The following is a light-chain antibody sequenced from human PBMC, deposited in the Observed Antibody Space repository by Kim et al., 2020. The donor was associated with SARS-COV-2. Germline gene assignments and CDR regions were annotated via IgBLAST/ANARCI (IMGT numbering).Light chain of an antibody. J-gene: IGLJ3*02. CDR1: SSDVVSYNL. Sequence: QSALTQSASVSGSPGQSITISCTASSSDVVSYNLVSWYQQHPGKVPKLIIYEATKRPSGVSTRFSGSKSDKSASLTISGLQAGDEADYYCSSYTTTTLVFGGGTQLTVL. V-gene: IGLV2-14*02. CDR3: SSYTTTTLV. CDR2: EAT.